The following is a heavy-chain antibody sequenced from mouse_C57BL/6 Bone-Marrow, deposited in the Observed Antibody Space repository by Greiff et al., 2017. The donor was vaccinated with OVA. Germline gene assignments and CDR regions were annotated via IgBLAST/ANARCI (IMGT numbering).Heavy chain of an antibody. V-gene: IGHV1-78*01. CDR1: GYTFTDHT. D-gene: IGHD3-2*02. CDR3: AKTAQASYYFDY. J-gene: IGHJ2*01. Sequence: VKLMESDAELVKPGASVKISCKVSGYTFTDHTIPWMKQRPEQGLEWIGYIYPRDGSTKYNEKFKGKATLTADKSSSTAYMQLNSLTSEDSAVYCCAKTAQASYYFDYWGKGTTLTVSS. CDR2: IYPRDGST.